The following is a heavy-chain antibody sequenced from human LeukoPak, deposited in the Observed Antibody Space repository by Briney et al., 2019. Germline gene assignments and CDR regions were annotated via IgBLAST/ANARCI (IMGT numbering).Heavy chain of an antibody. CDR1: GGSFSGYY. CDR2: INHSGST. D-gene: IGHD3-10*01. CDR3: ARGFMVRGVIGGFLDY. J-gene: IGHJ4*02. V-gene: IGHV4-34*01. Sequence: PSETLSLTCAVYGGSFSGYYWSWILQPPGKGLEWIGEINHSGSTNYNPSLKSRVTISVDTSKNQFSLKLSSVTAADTAVYYCARGFMVRGVIGGFLDYWGQGTLVTVSS.